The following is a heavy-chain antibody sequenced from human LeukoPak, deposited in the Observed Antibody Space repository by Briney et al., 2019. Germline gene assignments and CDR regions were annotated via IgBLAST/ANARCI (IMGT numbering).Heavy chain of an antibody. Sequence: GGSLRLSCAASGFTFSSYAMSWVRQAPGKGLEWVSAISGSGGSTYYADSVKGRFTISRDNSKNTLYLQMNSLRAEDTAVYYCAKDTYYYDSSGYYSDYWGQGTLVTVSS. J-gene: IGHJ4*02. V-gene: IGHV3-23*01. CDR1: GFTFSSYA. CDR2: ISGSGGST. D-gene: IGHD3-22*01. CDR3: AKDTYYYDSSGYYSDY.